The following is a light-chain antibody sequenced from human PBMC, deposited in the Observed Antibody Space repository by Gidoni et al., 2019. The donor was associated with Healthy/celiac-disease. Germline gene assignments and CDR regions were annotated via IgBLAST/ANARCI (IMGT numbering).Light chain of an antibody. CDR3: QSYDSSLSGANYV. Sequence: QSVLTPPPSVSGAPGQRVTISCTGSSSNIGAGYDVHWYQQLPGTAPKLLIYGTSNRPSGVPDRFSGSKSGTSASLAITGLQAEDEADYYCQSYDSSLSGANYVFGTGTKVTVL. J-gene: IGLJ1*01. V-gene: IGLV1-40*01. CDR2: GTS. CDR1: SSNIGAGYD.